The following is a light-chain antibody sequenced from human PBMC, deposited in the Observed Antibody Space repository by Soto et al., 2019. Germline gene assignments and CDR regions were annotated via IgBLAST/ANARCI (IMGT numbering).Light chain of an antibody. V-gene: IGKV1-27*01. CDR2: AAS. Sequence: DILMTQSPSSLSAFVGDRVTITCRASQGIGNFLAWYQQKPGKVPELLIYAASTLESGVPSRFSGSGSGTDFTLTISSLQPEDVATYYCQKYNGYSRTFGEGTKVDIK. CDR1: QGIGNF. J-gene: IGKJ4*01. CDR3: QKYNGYSRT.